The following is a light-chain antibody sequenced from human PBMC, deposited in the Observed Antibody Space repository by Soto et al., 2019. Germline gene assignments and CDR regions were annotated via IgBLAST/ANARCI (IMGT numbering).Light chain of an antibody. Sequence: EIVLTQSPATLSLSPGERATLSCRASHDMRGYLAWYQQKPGQAPRLLIYDAANRATGVPARFSGSGSGTDYTLTINSREPEDFAVYYGQQRSAWPLTFGGGTQVEIK. CDR1: HDMRGY. CDR2: DAA. CDR3: QQRSAWPLT. V-gene: IGKV3-11*01. J-gene: IGKJ4*01.